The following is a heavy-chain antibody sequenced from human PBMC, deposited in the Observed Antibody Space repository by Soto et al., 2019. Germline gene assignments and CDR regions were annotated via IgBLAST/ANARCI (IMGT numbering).Heavy chain of an antibody. CDR3: ARNIVIVAAGIPDYYYYVMDV. CDR1: GGSISSYY. D-gene: IGHD2-2*02. Sequence: SETLSLTCTVSGGSISSYYWRWIRQPPGKGLEWIGYIYYSGSTNYNPSLKSRVTISVDTSKNQFSLKLSSVTAAEPAGYYCARNIVIVAAGIPDYYYYVMDVWGQGTTVTVSS. CDR2: IYYSGST. J-gene: IGHJ6*02. V-gene: IGHV4-59*01.